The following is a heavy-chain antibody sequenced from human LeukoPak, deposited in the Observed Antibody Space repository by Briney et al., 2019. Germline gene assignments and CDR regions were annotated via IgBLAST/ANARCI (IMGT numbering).Heavy chain of an antibody. J-gene: IGHJ4*02. CDR2: INPSGGST. Sequence: ASVKVSCKASGYTFTSYDINWVRQATGQGLEWMGIINPSGGSTSYAQKFQGRVTMTRDTSTSTVYMELSSLRSEDTAVYYCARDRAIAAADYCFDYWGQGTLVTVSS. CDR3: ARDRAIAAADYCFDY. CDR1: GYTFTSYD. D-gene: IGHD6-13*01. V-gene: IGHV1-46*01.